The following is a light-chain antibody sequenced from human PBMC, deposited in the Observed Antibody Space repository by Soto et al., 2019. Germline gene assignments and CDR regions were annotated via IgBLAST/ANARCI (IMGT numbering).Light chain of an antibody. CDR1: SSNIGAGYD. V-gene: IGLV1-40*01. Sequence: QSVLTQPPSVSGAPGQRVTISCTGSSSNIGAGYDVHWYQQLPGTAPKLLIYGNNNRPSGVPDRFSGSKSGTSASLAITGLQGGDEADYYCQPYDSRLRGVVFGGGTKPTVL. CDR2: GNN. CDR3: QPYDSRLRGVV. J-gene: IGLJ2*01.